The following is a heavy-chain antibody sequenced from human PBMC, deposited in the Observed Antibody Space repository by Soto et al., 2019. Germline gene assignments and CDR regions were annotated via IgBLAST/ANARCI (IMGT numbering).Heavy chain of an antibody. CDR3: ARYITTGYSRRWFDP. CDR1: GGSFSGYY. J-gene: IGHJ5*02. CDR2: INHSGST. Sequence: SETLSLTCAVYGGSFSGYYWSWIRQPPGKGLEWIGEINHSGSTNYNPSLKSRVTISVDTSKNQFSLKLSSVTAADTAVYYCARYITTGYSRRWFDPWGQGTLVTVSS. D-gene: IGHD3-9*01. V-gene: IGHV4-34*01.